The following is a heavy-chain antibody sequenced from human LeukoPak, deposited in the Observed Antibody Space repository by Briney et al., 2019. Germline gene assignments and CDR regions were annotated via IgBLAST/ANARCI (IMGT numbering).Heavy chain of an antibody. CDR3: ARDYGGSSPFDY. J-gene: IGHJ4*01. CDR1: GFSFDDYA. D-gene: IGHD4-23*01. Sequence: GGSLRLSCAASGFSFDDYAMHWVRQAPGKGLEWVAGISWNSGSIDYVESVKGRFTISRGNAKNSLYLQMNSLRAEDTAVYYCARDYGGSSPFDYWGQGTLVTVSS. V-gene: IGHV3-9*01. CDR2: ISWNSGSI.